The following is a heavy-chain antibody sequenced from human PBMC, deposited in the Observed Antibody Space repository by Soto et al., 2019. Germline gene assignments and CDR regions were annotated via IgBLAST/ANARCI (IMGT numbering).Heavy chain of an antibody. CDR1: GFTVSSNY. Sequence: PGGSLRLSCAASGFTVSSNYMSWVRQAPGKGLEWVSVIYSGGSTYYADSEKGRFTISRDNSKNTLYLQMNSLRAEDTAVYYCARQLLGGPFDIWGQGTMVTVSS. J-gene: IGHJ3*02. CDR2: IYSGGST. CDR3: ARQLLGGPFDI. D-gene: IGHD4-4*01. V-gene: IGHV3-53*01.